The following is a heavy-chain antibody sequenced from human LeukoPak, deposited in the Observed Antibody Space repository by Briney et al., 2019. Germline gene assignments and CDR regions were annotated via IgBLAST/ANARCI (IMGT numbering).Heavy chain of an antibody. CDR2: INEDGSEK. V-gene: IGHV3-7*04. CDR3: ARGLSTSH. D-gene: IGHD2-2*01. J-gene: IGHJ4*02. CDR1: GFTFSTYW. Sequence: GGSLRLSCAASGFTFSTYWMSWVRQAPGKGLEWVANINEDGSEKYYVDSVKGRFTISRDNAKNSVYLQMNSLRAEDTAVYYCARGLSTSHWGQGTLVTVSS.